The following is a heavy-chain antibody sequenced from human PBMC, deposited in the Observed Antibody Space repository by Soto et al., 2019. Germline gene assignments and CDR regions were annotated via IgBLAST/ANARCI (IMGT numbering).Heavy chain of an antibody. CDR1: GYSFTSYW. J-gene: IGHJ6*03. CDR2: IYPGDSDT. Sequence: GESLKISCKGSGYSFTSYWIGWVRQMPGKGLEWMGIIYPGDSDTRYSPSFQGQVTISADKPISTAYLQWSSLKASDTAMYYCARLPYGSGSQDNYYYYMDVWGKGTTVTVPS. D-gene: IGHD3-10*01. V-gene: IGHV5-51*01. CDR3: ARLPYGSGSQDNYYYYMDV.